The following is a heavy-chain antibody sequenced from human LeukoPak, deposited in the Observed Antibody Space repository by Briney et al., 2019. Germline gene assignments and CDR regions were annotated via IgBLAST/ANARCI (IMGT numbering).Heavy chain of an antibody. J-gene: IGHJ3*02. CDR1: VFTFSSHS. CDR2: ISSNGGDT. D-gene: IGHD1-26*01. CDR3: TRGNPSIVGSRDPFDI. V-gene: IGHV3-23*01. Sequence: GGSLRLSCAASVFTFSSHSMAWVRQAPGKGPEWVSSISSNGGDTYYADSVRGRFTISRDNSENMLHLQMNSLSAEDTAVYYCTRGNPSIVGSRDPFDIWGQGTVVTVSS.